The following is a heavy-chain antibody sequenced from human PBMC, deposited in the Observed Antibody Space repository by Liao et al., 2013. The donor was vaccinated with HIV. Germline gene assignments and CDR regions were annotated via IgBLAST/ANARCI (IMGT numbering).Heavy chain of an antibody. CDR3: ARGGGTYGDYHFDF. Sequence: QVQLQESGPGLVKPSETLSLTCTVSGGSISSYYWSWIRQPAGKGLEWIGRVYTSGSTNYNPSLKSRVTMSVDTSKNQFSLKVNSVTAADTAVYYCARGGGTYGDYHFDFWGQGTLVTVSS. J-gene: IGHJ4*02. D-gene: IGHD4-17*01. V-gene: IGHV4-4*07. CDR1: GGSISSYY. CDR2: VYTSGST.